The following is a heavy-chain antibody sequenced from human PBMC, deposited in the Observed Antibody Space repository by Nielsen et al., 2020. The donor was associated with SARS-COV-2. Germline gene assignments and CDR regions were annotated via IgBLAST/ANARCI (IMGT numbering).Heavy chain of an antibody. CDR2: IIPIFGTA. CDR1: GGTFSSYA. D-gene: IGHD2-15*01. V-gene: IGHV1-69*13. CDR3: TSSGGSCYSGRVCYMDV. J-gene: IGHJ6*03. Sequence: SVKVSCKASGGTFSSYAISWVRQAPGQGLEWMGGIIPIFGTANYAQKFQGRVTITADESTSTAYMELSSLRSEDTAVYYCTSSGGSCYSGRVCYMDVWGKGTTVTVSS.